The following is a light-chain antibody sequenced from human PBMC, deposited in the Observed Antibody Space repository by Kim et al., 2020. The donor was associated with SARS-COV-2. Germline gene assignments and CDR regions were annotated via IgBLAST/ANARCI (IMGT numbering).Light chain of an antibody. CDR2: EDR. V-gene: IGLV3-1*01. J-gene: IGLJ2*01. Sequence: SYELTQPPSVSVSPGQTASITCSGDKLEDKSASWYQQKPGQSPVVVIYEDRKRPSGIPERFSGSNSGDTVTLTIRGTQAMDEADYFCQAWDTSTVVFGGG. CDR3: QAWDTSTVV. CDR1: KLEDKS.